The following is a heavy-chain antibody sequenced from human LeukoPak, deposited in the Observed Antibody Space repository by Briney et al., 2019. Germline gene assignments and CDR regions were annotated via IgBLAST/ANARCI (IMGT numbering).Heavy chain of an antibody. V-gene: IGHV3-7*01. CDR2: IKKDGSEK. D-gene: IGHD3-10*01. Sequence: GGSLRLSCAASGFTFSSYWMSWVRQAPGKGLEWVANIKKDGSEKYYVDSVKGRFTISRDNAKTSLYLQMNSLRAEDTAVYYCAKDLFASSLWFGELSPRAGYWGQGTLVTVSS. CDR3: AKDLFASSLWFGELSPRAGY. CDR1: GFTFSSYW. J-gene: IGHJ4*02.